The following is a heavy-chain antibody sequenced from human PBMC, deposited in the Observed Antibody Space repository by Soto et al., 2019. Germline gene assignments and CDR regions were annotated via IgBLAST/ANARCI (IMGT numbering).Heavy chain of an antibody. CDR3: ARSHSRSLADY. CDR2: INADGRST. CDR1: GFDFSSSW. J-gene: IGHJ4*02. V-gene: IGHV3-74*01. Sequence: GGSLRPSCVASGFDFSSSWMHWVSQVPGKGPVWVSRINADGRSTDYADSVRGRFTISRDNAKNTMYLQMSSLRVDDTAVYYCARSHSRSLADYWGQGTLVTVSS. D-gene: IGHD6-13*01.